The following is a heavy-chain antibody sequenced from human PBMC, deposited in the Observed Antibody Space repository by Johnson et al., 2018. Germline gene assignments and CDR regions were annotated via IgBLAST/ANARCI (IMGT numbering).Heavy chain of an antibody. D-gene: IGHD4-17*01. CDR3: TRFGYGDYVDAFDI. J-gene: IGHJ3*02. CDR1: GFTFGDYA. Sequence: VQLVQSGGGLVQPGRSMRLFCTASGFTFGDYAMSWFRQAPGKGLGWVGFIRSKAYGGTTEYAASVQGRFTISRDDSKSIAYLQMNSLKTEDTAVDYCTRFGYGDYVDAFDIWGQGTMVTVSS. CDR2: IRSKAYGGTT. V-gene: IGHV3-49*03.